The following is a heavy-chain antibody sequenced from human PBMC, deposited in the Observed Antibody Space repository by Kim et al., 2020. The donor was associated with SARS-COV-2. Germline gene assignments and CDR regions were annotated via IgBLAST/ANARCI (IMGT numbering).Heavy chain of an antibody. Sequence: DYAASVKSRITINPDTSKNQFSLQLNSVTPEDTAVYYCARGYSSGWAYFDCWGQGTLVTVSS. J-gene: IGHJ4*02. V-gene: IGHV6-1*01. CDR3: ARGYSSGWAYFDC. D-gene: IGHD6-19*01.